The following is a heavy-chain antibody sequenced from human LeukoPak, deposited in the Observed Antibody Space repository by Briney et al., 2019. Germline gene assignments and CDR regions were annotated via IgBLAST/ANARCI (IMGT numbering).Heavy chain of an antibody. CDR1: GFTFCGYW. CDR2: IKQDGSEK. D-gene: IGHD3-10*01. V-gene: IGHV3-7*01. J-gene: IGHJ6*04. CDR3: ARDRGFGQADV. Sequence: PGGSLRLSCAASGFTFCGYWMSWLRQAPGKGLEWVANIKQDGSEKYYVDSVKGRFTISRDNAKNSLYLQMNSLRAEDTAVYYCARDRGFGQADVWGKGTTVTVSS.